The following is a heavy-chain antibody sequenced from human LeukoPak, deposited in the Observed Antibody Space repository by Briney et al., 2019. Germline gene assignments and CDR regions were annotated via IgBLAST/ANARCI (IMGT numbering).Heavy chain of an antibody. D-gene: IGHD6-19*01. CDR2: IYLSDSDA. CDR1: GSISTSYW. Sequence: GASLQISCEGSGSISTSYWIACVRQLPGKGLEWMGIIYLSDSDARYSPSFQGQVTMSADKSISTAYLQWSNLKASDTAIYYCARSGGSGWDEGFDYWGQGTLVTVSS. CDR3: ARSGGSGWDEGFDY. J-gene: IGHJ4*02. V-gene: IGHV5-51*01.